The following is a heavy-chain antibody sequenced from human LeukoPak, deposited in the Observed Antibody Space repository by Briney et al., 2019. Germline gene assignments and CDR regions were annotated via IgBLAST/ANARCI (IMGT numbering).Heavy chain of an antibody. V-gene: IGHV4-39*07. J-gene: IGHJ5*02. Sequence: SETLSLTCTVSGGSISSSSYYWGWIRQPPGKGLEWIGSIYYSGSTYYNPSLKSRVTISVDTSKNQFSLKLSSVTAADTAVYYCARVLGVVVPAPYNWFDPWGQGTLVTVSS. D-gene: IGHD2-2*01. CDR2: IYYSGST. CDR3: ARVLGVVVPAPYNWFDP. CDR1: GGSISSSSYY.